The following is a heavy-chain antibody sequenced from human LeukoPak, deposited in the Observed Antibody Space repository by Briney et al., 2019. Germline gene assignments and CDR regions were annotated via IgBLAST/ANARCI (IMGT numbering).Heavy chain of an antibody. Sequence: GGSLRLSCAASGFTFSSYAMHWVRQAPGKGLEWVAVISYDGSNKYYADSVKGRFTISRDNSKNTLYLQMNSLRAEDTAVYYCARGSEITMVRGLLDYWGQGTLVTVSS. V-gene: IGHV3-30-3*01. J-gene: IGHJ4*02. D-gene: IGHD3-10*01. CDR1: GFTFSSYA. CDR3: ARGSEITMVRGLLDY. CDR2: ISYDGSNK.